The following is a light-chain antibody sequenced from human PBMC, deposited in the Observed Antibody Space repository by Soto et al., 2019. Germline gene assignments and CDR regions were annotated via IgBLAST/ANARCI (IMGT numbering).Light chain of an antibody. J-gene: IGKJ3*01. CDR2: AAS. Sequence: DIQLTQSPSFLSASVGDRVSITYRASHGISTYLAWYQQKPGKAPKLLLYAASTLQSGVPSRFSGRGSGTEFTLTISSLQPEDFATYYCQQLNNYRFTFGPGTKVDVK. CDR1: HGISTY. CDR3: QQLNNYRFT. V-gene: IGKV1-9*01.